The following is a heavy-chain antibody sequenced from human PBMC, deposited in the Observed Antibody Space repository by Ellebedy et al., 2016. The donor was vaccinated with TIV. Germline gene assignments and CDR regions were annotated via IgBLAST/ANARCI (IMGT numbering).Heavy chain of an antibody. CDR3: ARDIDKSSGWYGGAAY. V-gene: IGHV3-30-3*01. J-gene: IGHJ4*02. CDR2: ISYDGSSK. CDR1: GFTFNNYA. Sequence: PGGSLRLSCAASGFTFNNYAMHWVRQAPGKGLEWVAIISYDGSSKYYADSVKGRFTISRDNSMTTLYLEMNSLRAEDTDVYYCARDIDKSSGWYGGAAYWGQGTLVTVSS. D-gene: IGHD6-19*01.